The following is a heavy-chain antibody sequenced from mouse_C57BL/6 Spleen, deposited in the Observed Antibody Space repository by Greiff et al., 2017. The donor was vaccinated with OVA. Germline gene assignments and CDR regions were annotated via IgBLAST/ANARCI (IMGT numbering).Heavy chain of an antibody. CDR3: ARDGDGSSPDWYCDV. Sequence: QVQLQQPGTELVKPGASVKLSCKASGYTFTSYWMHWVKQRPGQGLEWIGNINPSNGGTNYNEKFKSKATLTVDKSSSTAYMQLSSLTSEDSAVYYWARDGDGSSPDWYCDVWGTGTTVTVSS. V-gene: IGHV1-53*01. CDR1: GYTFTSYW. D-gene: IGHD1-1*01. CDR2: INPSNGGT. J-gene: IGHJ1*03.